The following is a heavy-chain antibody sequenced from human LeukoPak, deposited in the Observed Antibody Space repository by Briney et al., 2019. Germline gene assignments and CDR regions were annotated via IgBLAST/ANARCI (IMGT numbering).Heavy chain of an antibody. D-gene: IGHD2-15*01. CDR1: GGSISSYY. CDR2: IYYSGST. CDR3: ARGGWSLDY. V-gene: IGHV4-59*01. J-gene: IGHJ4*02. Sequence: SETLSLTCTVSGGSISSYYWSWIRQPPGKRLEWIGYIYYSGSTNYNPSLKSRVTISVDTSKNQFSLKLNSVTAADTGVYYCARGGWSLDYWGQGTLVTVSS.